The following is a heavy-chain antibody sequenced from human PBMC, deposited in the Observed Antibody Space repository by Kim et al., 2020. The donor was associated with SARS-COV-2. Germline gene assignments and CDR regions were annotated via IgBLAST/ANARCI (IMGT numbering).Heavy chain of an antibody. J-gene: IGHJ4*02. CDR2: ISRGGDTT. CDR3: AKVAGPGPFFDF. Sequence: GGSLRLSCAASGFTFGNYAMNWVRQAPGKGLEWVSFISRGGDTTFYADSVKGRFTISRDNSKNTVSLLMNSLRADDTAVYYCAKVAGPGPFFDFWGEGTL. CDR1: GFTFGNYA. V-gene: IGHV3-23*01.